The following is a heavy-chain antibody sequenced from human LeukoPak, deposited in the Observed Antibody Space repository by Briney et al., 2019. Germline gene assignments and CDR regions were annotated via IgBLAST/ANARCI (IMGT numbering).Heavy chain of an antibody. V-gene: IGHV4-39*01. CDR3: ARQGGYIISSLDS. J-gene: IGHJ4*02. D-gene: IGHD6-6*01. CDR2: IYYSGST. Sequence: PSETLSLTCTVSGGSISSSTYFWGWIRQPPGKGLEWIGSIYYSGSTFYNPSLKSRVTISVDTSKNRFSLKLTSVTAADTAVYYCARQGGYIISSLDSWGQGTLVTVSS. CDR1: GGSISSSTYF.